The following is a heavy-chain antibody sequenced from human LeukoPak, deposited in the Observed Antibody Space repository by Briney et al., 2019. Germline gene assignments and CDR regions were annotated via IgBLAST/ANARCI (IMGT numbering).Heavy chain of an antibody. J-gene: IGHJ4*02. D-gene: IGHD5-18*01. CDR2: IRYDGSNK. Sequence: GGSLRLSCAASGFTFSSYGMHWVRQAPGKGLEWVAFIRYDGSNKYYAGSVKGRFTISRDNSKNTLYLQMNSLRAEDTAVYYCALSRYSYGSFDYWGQGTLVTVSS. CDR1: GFTFSSYG. V-gene: IGHV3-30*02. CDR3: ALSRYSYGSFDY.